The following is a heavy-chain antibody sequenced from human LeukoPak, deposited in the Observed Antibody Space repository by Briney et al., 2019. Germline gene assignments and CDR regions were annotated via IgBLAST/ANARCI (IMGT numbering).Heavy chain of an antibody. CDR3: ARDLGYSGFDWAP. J-gene: IGHJ5*02. CDR2: IYYSGST. Sequence: SGTLSLTCTVSGSSISSYYWSWIRQPPGKGLEWIGYIYYSGSTNYNPSLKSRVTISVDTSKNQFSLKLSSVTAADAAVYYCARDLGYSGFDWAPWGQGTLVTVSS. CDR1: GSSISSYY. V-gene: IGHV4-59*01. D-gene: IGHD5-12*01.